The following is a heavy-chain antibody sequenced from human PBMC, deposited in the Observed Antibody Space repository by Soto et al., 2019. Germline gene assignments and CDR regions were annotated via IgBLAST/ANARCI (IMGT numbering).Heavy chain of an antibody. J-gene: IGHJ4*02. V-gene: IGHV1-69*01. D-gene: IGHD3-22*01. CDR3: ATRDYYYYSSGYYYLDY. Sequence: QVQLVQSGAEVKKPGSSVKVSCKASGGTFSSYAISWVRQAPGQGLEWMGGIIPIFGTANYAQKFQGRVTITADESTSTAYMELSSLRSEDTAVYYCATRDYYYYSSGYYYLDYWGQGTLVTVSS. CDR1: GGTFSSYA. CDR2: IIPIFGTA.